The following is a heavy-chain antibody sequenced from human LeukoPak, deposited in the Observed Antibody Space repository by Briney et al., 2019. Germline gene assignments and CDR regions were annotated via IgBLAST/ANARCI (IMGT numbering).Heavy chain of an antibody. CDR1: GGSISSNY. Sequence: SETLSLTCTVSGGSISSNYWSWIRQPPGKGLEWIGYIYYSGTTSYNASLKSRVTISVDTSKNQFSLKLSSVTAADTAVYYCARDRPGGSSLDYWGQGTLVTVSS. CDR3: ARDRPGGSSLDY. CDR2: IYYSGTT. D-gene: IGHD6-13*01. J-gene: IGHJ4*02. V-gene: IGHV4-59*01.